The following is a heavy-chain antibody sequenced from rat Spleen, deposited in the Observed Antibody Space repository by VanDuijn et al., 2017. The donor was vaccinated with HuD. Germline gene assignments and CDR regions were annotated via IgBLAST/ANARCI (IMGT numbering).Heavy chain of an antibody. CDR3: VRRGLRRVLDY. Sequence: EVQLVESDGDLVQPGRSLKLSCAASGFSFSDYYMAWVRQAPTKGLEWVATITHDGSNTFYRDSVKGRFTVSRDNAKRTLDLQMDSLRSEDTATYYCVRRGLRRVLDYWGQGVMVTVSS. CDR1: GFSFSDYY. CDR2: ITHDGSNT. D-gene: IGHD1-11*01. J-gene: IGHJ2*01. V-gene: IGHV5-29*01.